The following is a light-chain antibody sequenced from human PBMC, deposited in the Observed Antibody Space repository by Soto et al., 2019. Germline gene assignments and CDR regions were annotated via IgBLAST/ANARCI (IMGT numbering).Light chain of an antibody. J-gene: IGLJ2*01. CDR3: SSYTSSSTVV. CDR1: SSDVGGYNY. CDR2: DVS. Sequence: QSALTQPASVSGSPGQSITISCTGTSSDVGGYNYVSWYQQHPGKAPKLMIYDVSNRPSGVSNRFSGSKSGNTASLTISGLHAADEADYYCSSYTSSSTVVFGGGTKLTVL. V-gene: IGLV2-14*01.